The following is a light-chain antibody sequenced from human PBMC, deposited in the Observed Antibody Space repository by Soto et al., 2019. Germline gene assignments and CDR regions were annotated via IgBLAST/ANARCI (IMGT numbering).Light chain of an antibody. CDR3: QHYGSSMYT. V-gene: IGKV3-20*01. CDR1: HNISSTY. CDR2: GAS. J-gene: IGKJ2*01. Sequence: EVVLTQSPGTLSLSPGEGATLSCRASHNISSTYLAWYQQKPGQAPRLLTYGASSRATGIPDRFSGSGSGTDFTLTVSRLEPEDFAVFYCQHYGSSMYTFGQGTRLDIK.